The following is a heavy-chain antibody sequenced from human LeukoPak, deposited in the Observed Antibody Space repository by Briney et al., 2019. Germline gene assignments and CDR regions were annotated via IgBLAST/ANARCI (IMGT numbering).Heavy chain of an antibody. Sequence: SETLSLTCAVYGGSFSGYYWSWIRQPPGKGLEWIGEINHSGSTNYNPSLKSRVTISVDTSKNHFSLKLSSVTAADTAVYYCARRSYSSSWYYWGQGTLVTVSS. CDR1: GGSFSGYY. V-gene: IGHV4-34*01. J-gene: IGHJ4*02. CDR3: ARRSYSSSWYY. CDR2: INHSGST. D-gene: IGHD6-13*01.